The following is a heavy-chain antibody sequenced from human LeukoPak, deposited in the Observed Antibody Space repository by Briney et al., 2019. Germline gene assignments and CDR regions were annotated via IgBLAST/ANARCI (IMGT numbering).Heavy chain of an antibody. V-gene: IGHV3-21*01. CDR2: ISSSSSYI. D-gene: IGHD2-2*01. Sequence: GGSLRLSCAASGFTFSSYSMNWVRQAPGKGLEWVSSISSSSSYIYYADSVKGRFTISSDNAKNSLYLQMNSLRAEDTAVYYCARDMRGGFDYWGQGTLVTVSS. J-gene: IGHJ4*02. CDR1: GFTFSSYS. CDR3: ARDMRGGFDY.